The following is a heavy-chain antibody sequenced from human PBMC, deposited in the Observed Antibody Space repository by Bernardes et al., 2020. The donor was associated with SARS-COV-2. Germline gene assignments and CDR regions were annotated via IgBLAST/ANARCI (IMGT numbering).Heavy chain of an antibody. D-gene: IGHD1-26*01. J-gene: IGHJ4*02. V-gene: IGHV3-7*01. CDR3: ARDSGNFYIDY. CDR2: IKPDGGAT. CDR1: GFTFRNFW. Sequence: GSLTLSCTASGFTFRNFWMVWVRQAPGKGLEWVANIKPDGGATTYVDSVKGRLTISRDNAQNSLYLQINGLRDEDTAVYYCARDSGNFYIDYCGQGALVTVSS.